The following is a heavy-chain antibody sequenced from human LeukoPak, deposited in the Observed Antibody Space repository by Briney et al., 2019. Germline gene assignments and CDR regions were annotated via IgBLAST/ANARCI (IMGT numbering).Heavy chain of an antibody. J-gene: IGHJ1*01. D-gene: IGHD3-22*01. Sequence: SETLSLTCAVSGDYISSSSYYWGWIRQSRGTGLEWIGDIYHSGRTYYNPSLKSRVAISIDTSKNQFSLRLRSMTAADTAVFYCARRRYYDSTGYFEWGRGTLFTVSS. CDR1: GDYISSSSYY. V-gene: IGHV4-39*01. CDR2: IYHSGRT. CDR3: ARRRYYDSTGYFE.